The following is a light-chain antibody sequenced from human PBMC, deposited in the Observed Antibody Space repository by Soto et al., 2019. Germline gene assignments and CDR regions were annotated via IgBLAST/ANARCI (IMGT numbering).Light chain of an antibody. CDR2: SNA. CDR3: QSYDSSLSSYV. J-gene: IGLJ1*01. Sequence: QSVLTQPPSVSEAPGQRVTISCTGTSSDIGAGYDVHWYQQLPGAAPKLLIYSNAIRPSGVPDRFSGSKSGTSASLAITGXRAEDEADYYCQSYDSSLSSYVFGTGTKLTVL. CDR1: SSDIGAGYD. V-gene: IGLV1-40*01.